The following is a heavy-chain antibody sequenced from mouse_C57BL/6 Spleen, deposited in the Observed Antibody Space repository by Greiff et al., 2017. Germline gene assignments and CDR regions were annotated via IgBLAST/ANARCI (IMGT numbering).Heavy chain of an antibody. V-gene: IGHV1-82*01. Sequence: QVQLQQSGPELVKPGASVKISCKASGYAFRSSWMNWVKQRPGKGLEWIGRIYPGDGDTNYNGKFKGKATLTADKSSSTAYMQLSSLTSEDSAVYFCARSGLGQYFDYWGQGTTLTVSS. CDR1: GYAFRSSW. CDR2: IYPGDGDT. D-gene: IGHD4-1*01. J-gene: IGHJ2*01. CDR3: ARSGLGQYFDY.